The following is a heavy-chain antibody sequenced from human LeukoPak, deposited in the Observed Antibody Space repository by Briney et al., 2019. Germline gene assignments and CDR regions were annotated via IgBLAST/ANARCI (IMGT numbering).Heavy chain of an antibody. CDR1: GGSISSCN. V-gene: IGHV4-59*08. J-gene: IGHJ4*02. CDR3: VGHHPRNTVDF. Sequence: SETLSLTCTVSGGSISSCNWGWIRQPPGKGLQWIAYISDIGTINYNPSLKSRVTISLDTSKNQFPLKLSSLTAADTAVYYCVGHHPRNTVDFWGQGTLVTVSS. D-gene: IGHD2-8*02. CDR2: ISDIGTI.